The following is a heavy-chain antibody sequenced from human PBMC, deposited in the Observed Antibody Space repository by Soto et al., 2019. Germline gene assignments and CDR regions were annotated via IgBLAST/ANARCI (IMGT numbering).Heavy chain of an antibody. CDR1: GYTFTGYY. CDR3: ATDNSGIPAACTFGALDY. D-gene: IGHD6-13*01. J-gene: IGHJ4*02. CDR2: INPNSGDT. Sequence: QVQLVQSGAEVKKPGASVKVSCKTSGYTFTGYYIHWVRQAPGQGPEWMGWINPNSGDTNYAQKFQGWVTMTRDTSISKAYMELSRLTSADTAVYYCATDNSGIPAACTFGALDYWGQGTLVTVSS. V-gene: IGHV1-2*04.